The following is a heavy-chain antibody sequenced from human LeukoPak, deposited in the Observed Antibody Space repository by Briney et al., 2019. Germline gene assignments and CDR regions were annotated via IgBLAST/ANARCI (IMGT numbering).Heavy chain of an antibody. Sequence: GGSLRLSCIASGFTFSRSGMHWVRQAPGKGLEWVTFIQYDGNNKYYADSVKGRFTISRDNSKNTLYLQMNSLRTEDTTVYYCAKRATYYGHYDYWDQGTLVTVPS. D-gene: IGHD4-17*01. J-gene: IGHJ4*02. CDR2: IQYDGNNK. CDR3: AKRATYYGHYDY. CDR1: GFTFSRSG. V-gene: IGHV3-30*02.